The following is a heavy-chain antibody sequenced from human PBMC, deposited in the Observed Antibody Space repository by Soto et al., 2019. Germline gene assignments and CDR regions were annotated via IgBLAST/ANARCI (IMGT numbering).Heavy chain of an antibody. J-gene: IGHJ6*02. CDR3: ARTTTRIAAAGLYYYYYGMDV. V-gene: IGHV3-48*02. CDR2: ISSSSSTI. Sequence: VGSLRLSCAASGFTFSSYSMNWVRQAPGKGLEWVSYISSSSSTIYYADSVKGRFTISRDNAKNSLYLQMNSLRDEDTAVYYCARTTTRIAAAGLYYYYYGMDVWGQGTTVTVSS. CDR1: GFTFSSYS. D-gene: IGHD6-13*01.